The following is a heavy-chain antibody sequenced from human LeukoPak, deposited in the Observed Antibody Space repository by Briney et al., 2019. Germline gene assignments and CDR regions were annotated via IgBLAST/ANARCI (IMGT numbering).Heavy chain of an antibody. CDR2: ISYDGSNK. CDR3: AKAVRGVVY. CDR1: GFTFSSYP. J-gene: IGHJ4*02. D-gene: IGHD2-21*01. V-gene: IGHV3-30*18. Sequence: PGGSLRLSCAASGFTFSSYPMHWVRQAPGKGLEWVAVISYDGSNKYYADSVKGRFTISRDNSKNTLYLQMNSLRAEDTAVYYCAKAVRGVVYWGQGTLVTVSS.